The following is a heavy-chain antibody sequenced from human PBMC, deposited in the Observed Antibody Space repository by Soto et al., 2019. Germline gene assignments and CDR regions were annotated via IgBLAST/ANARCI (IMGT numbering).Heavy chain of an antibody. CDR1: GFSLSSYA. V-gene: IGHV3-23*01. D-gene: IGHD1-20*01. J-gene: IGHJ4*02. CDR2: ISGSGGST. CDR3: AKDGRVHTGYNWNYFDY. Sequence: GGSLRLSCAASGFSLSSYAMSWVRQAPGKGLEWVSAISGSGGSTYYADSVKGRFTISRDNSKNTLYLQMNSLRAKDTAVYYCAKDGRVHTGYNWNYFDYWYQGTLGTVSS.